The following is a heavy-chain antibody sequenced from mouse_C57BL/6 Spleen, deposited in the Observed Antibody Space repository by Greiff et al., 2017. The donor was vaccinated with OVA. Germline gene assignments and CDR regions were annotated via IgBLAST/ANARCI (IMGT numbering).Heavy chain of an antibody. Sequence: QVQLQQPGPELVKPGASVKLSCKASGYTFTSYWMHWVKQRPGQGLEWIGNINPSNGGTNYNEKFKSKATLTVDKSSSTAYMQLSSLTSEDSAVYYCARGGLRLRPEFAYWGQGTLVTVSA. CDR1: GYTFTSYW. V-gene: IGHV1-53*01. D-gene: IGHD3-2*02. CDR2: INPSNGGT. J-gene: IGHJ3*01. CDR3: ARGGLRLRPEFAY.